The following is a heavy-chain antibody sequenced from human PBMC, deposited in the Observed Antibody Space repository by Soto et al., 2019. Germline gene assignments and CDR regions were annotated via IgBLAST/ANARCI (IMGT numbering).Heavy chain of an antibody. V-gene: IGHV4-59*01. Sequence: SETLSLTSNVSGGCISSYYWSGIRQPPGKGLEWIGYIYYSGSTNYNPSLKSRVTISIDTSKNQFSLKLSSVTAADTAVYYCARLDWYSSSYFDYWGQGTLVTVSS. D-gene: IGHD6-13*01. CDR3: ARLDWYSSSYFDY. CDR1: GGCISSYY. CDR2: IYYSGST. J-gene: IGHJ4*02.